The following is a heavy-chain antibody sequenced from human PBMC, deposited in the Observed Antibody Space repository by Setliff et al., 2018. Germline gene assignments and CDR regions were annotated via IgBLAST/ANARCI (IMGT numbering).Heavy chain of an antibody. Sequence: ASVKVSCKASGDTFNTYTLSWVRQAPGQGLEWMGWISAYSGETNYAQIFQGRVTMTTDTPKNTLYLQMNNLRAEDTAVYYCAKELASGDYVYYFDYWGQGTLVTVSS. J-gene: IGHJ4*02. V-gene: IGHV1-18*01. CDR1: GDTFNTYT. CDR3: AKELASGDYVYYFDY. CDR2: ISAYSGET. D-gene: IGHD4-17*01.